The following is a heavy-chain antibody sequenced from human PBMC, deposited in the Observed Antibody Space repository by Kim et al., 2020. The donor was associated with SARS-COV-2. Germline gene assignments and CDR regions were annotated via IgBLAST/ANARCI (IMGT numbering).Heavy chain of an antibody. D-gene: IGHD4-17*01. CDR3: AKAYGDYVVGYYYYGMDV. CDR2: IWYDGSNK. J-gene: IGHJ6*02. Sequence: GGSLRLSCAASGFTFSSYGMHWVRQAPGKGLEWVAVIWYDGSNKYYADSVKGRFTISRDNSKNTLYLQMNSLRAEDTAVYYCAKAYGDYVVGYYYYGMDVWGQGTTGTVS. V-gene: IGHV3-33*06. CDR1: GFTFSSYG.